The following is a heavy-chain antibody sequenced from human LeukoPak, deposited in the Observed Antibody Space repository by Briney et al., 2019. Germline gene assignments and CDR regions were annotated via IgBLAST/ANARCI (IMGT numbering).Heavy chain of an antibody. CDR2: IYSGGST. Sequence: QSGGSLRLSCAASGXTVSSNYMNWVRQAPGKGQEWVSVIYSGGSTYYADSVKGRFTISRDNSKNTLYLQMNSLRAEDTAVYYCARDRDANWFDPWGQGTLVTVSS. D-gene: IGHD3-10*01. V-gene: IGHV3-53*01. CDR3: ARDRDANWFDP. J-gene: IGHJ5*02. CDR1: GXTVSSNY.